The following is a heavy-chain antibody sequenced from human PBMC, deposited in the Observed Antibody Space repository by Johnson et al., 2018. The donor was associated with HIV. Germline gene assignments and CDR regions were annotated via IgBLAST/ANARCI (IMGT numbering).Heavy chain of an antibody. CDR1: GFTFDDYG. CDR2: IDWNGGST. J-gene: IGHJ3*02. CDR3: AREGPYSSRWGAFDI. Sequence: EVQLVESGGGVVRPGGSLRLSCAASGFTFDDYGMSWVHQPPGKGLEWVSGIDWNGGSTSYADSVRGRFTISRDNAKNSLYLQMNSLRAEDTAVYYCAREGPYSSRWGAFDIWGQGTMVTVSS. V-gene: IGHV3-20*04. D-gene: IGHD6-13*01.